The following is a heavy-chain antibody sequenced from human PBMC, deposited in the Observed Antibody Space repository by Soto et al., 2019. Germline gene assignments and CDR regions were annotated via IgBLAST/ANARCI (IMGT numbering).Heavy chain of an antibody. CDR1: GCSISSYY. CDR3: ARRYGDAVDF. D-gene: IGHD4-17*01. Sequence: QVQLQESGPGLVRPSETLSLTCTVCGCSISSYYWSWIRQPPGKGLEWIGYIYYSGSTNYNTSLKSRVTISVDTSKNQFSLKLSSVTAADTAVYYCARRYGDAVDFWGQGTLVTVDS. V-gene: IGHV4-59*01. J-gene: IGHJ4*02. CDR2: IYYSGST.